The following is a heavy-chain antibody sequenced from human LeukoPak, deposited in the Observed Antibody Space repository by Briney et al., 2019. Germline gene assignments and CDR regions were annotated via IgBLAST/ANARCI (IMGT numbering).Heavy chain of an antibody. D-gene: IGHD4-17*01. CDR1: GYTFTGYY. J-gene: IGHJ4*02. Sequence: ASVKVSCKASGYTFTGYYIHWVRQAPGQGLEWMGWTNPNSGATKYAQKFQGRVTMTRDMSSRTAYMELSRLRSDDKAVYYCARDPDYGDYVDYFDYWGQGTLVTVSS. CDR2: TNPNSGAT. V-gene: IGHV1-2*02. CDR3: ARDPDYGDYVDYFDY.